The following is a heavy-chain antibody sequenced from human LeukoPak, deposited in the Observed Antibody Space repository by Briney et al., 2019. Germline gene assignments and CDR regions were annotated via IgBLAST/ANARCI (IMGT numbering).Heavy chain of an antibody. D-gene: IGHD3-16*01. CDR2: IKQDGSEK. V-gene: IGHV3-7*03. CDR3: AREKVSTFGREYFFDY. Sequence: GGSLRLSCAASGFTFSSYWMSWVRQAPGKGLEWVANIKQDGSEKYYVDSVKGRFTISRDNAKNSLYLQMNSLRAEDTALYYCAREKVSTFGREYFFDYWGQGTLVTVSS. CDR1: GFTFSSYW. J-gene: IGHJ4*02.